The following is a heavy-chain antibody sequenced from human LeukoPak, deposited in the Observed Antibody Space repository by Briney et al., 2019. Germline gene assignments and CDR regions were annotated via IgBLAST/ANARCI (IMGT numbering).Heavy chain of an antibody. J-gene: IGHJ4*02. CDR2: INHSGST. D-gene: IGHD2-15*01. Sequence: SETLSLTCAVCGGSFSGYYWSWIRQPPGKGLEWGGEINHSGSTNYNPSLKGRVTISEDTSKHQFSLKLSSVTAADTAVYYCARHEQGDVVVVAGFDYWGQGTLVTVSS. V-gene: IGHV4-34*01. CDR3: ARHEQGDVVVVAGFDY. CDR1: GGSFSGYY.